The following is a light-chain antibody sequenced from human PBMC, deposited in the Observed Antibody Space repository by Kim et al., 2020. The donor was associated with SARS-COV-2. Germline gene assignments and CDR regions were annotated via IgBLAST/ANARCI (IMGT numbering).Light chain of an antibody. CDR1: SASSASNY. J-gene: IGLJ3*02. CDR2: EDN. V-gene: IGLV6-57*01. CDR3: QSYDSSNRV. Sequence: GNPVSISCTRSSASSASNYGQWYQRRPGSSPTTVIYEDNQRPSGVPDRFSGSIDSSSISASLTISGPKTEDEADYYCQSYDSSNRVFGGGTKLTVL.